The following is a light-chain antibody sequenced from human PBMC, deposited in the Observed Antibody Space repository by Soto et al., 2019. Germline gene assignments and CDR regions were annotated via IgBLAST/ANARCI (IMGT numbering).Light chain of an antibody. CDR3: MQAVQTPWT. J-gene: IGKJ1*01. CDR1: QSLLHSNGFNY. CDR2: MGS. V-gene: IGKV2-28*01. Sequence: EIVMTQSPLSLPVTPGEPASISCRSSQSLLHSNGFNYLDWYLQKPGQSPKLLIYMGSNRASGVPDRYSGSRSGTDFTMRISRVEAEDVGIYYCMQAVQTPWTFGQGTKVEFK.